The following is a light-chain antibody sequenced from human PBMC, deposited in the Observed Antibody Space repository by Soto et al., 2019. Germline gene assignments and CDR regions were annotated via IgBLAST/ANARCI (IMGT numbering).Light chain of an antibody. J-gene: IGKJ2*03. CDR1: QSIGSW. V-gene: IGKV1-5*01. Sequence: DIQMTQSPSTLSASVGDRVTITCRASQSIGSWLAWYQQKPGKAPKLLISDATSLESGVPSRFSGSGSGTEFILTISSLQPDDFATYHCQQYHSWYSFGQGTKLEIK. CDR2: DAT. CDR3: QQYHSWYS.